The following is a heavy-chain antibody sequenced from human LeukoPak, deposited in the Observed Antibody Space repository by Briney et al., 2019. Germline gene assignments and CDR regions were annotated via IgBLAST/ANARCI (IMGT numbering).Heavy chain of an antibody. CDR1: GGSVSNYY. V-gene: IGHV4-59*02. D-gene: IGHD6-6*01. J-gene: IGHJ4*02. CDR2: IYHSGST. CDR3: ARSTQASSTSFDY. Sequence: SETLSLTCTVSGGSVSNYYWSWIRQPPGKGLEYIGFIYHSGSTNYNPSLKSRVTMSVDKSKNQCSLRLSSVTAADTAIYFCARSTQASSTSFDYWGQGTLVTVSS.